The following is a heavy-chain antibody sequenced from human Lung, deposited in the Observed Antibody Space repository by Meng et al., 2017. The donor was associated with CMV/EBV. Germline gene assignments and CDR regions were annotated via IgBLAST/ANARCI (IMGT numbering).Heavy chain of an antibody. V-gene: IGHV3-21*01. D-gene: IGHD2-15*01. Sequence: GESLKISCAASGFNFSSYSMNWVRQAPGKGLEWVSSISSSSNYIYYADSVKGRFTISRDNAKNALYLQMNSLRAEDTAVYYCARGPEVVVAATRVYYGMDVWGQGTTVTVSS. CDR3: ARGPEVVVAATRVYYGMDV. J-gene: IGHJ6*02. CDR1: GFNFSSYS. CDR2: ISSSSNYI.